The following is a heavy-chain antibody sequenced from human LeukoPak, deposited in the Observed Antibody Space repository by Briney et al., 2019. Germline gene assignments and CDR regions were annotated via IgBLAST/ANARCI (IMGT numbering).Heavy chain of an antibody. CDR1: GFTFSSYA. J-gene: IGHJ5*02. CDR2: ISYDGSNK. Sequence: PGGSLRLSCAASGFTFSSYAMHWVRQAPGKGLEWVAVISYDGSNKYYADPVKGRFTISRDNSKNTLYLQMNSLRAEDTAVYYCARAPCRSTSCYIGGWTFDPWGQGTLVTVFS. V-gene: IGHV3-30*01. CDR3: ARAPCRSTSCYIGGWTFDP. D-gene: IGHD2-2*02.